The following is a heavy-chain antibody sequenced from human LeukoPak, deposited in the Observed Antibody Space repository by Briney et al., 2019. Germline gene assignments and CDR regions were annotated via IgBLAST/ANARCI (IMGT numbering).Heavy chain of an antibody. CDR2: INWNGGGT. CDR3: ARGLAYYYGSGSGETYYMDV. Sequence: GGSLRLSCAASGFTFDDYVMSWVRQAPGKGLEWVSGINWNGGGTSYADSVKGRFTISRDNSKNTLYLQMNSLRPEDTAVYYCARGLAYYYGSGSGETYYMDVWGKGTTVTISS. J-gene: IGHJ6*03. D-gene: IGHD3-10*01. V-gene: IGHV3-20*04. CDR1: GFTFDDYV.